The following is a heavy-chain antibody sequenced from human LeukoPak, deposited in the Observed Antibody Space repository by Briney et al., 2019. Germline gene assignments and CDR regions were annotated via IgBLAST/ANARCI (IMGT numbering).Heavy chain of an antibody. D-gene: IGHD3-10*01. J-gene: IGHJ3*01. CDR1: GFPFGDYA. V-gene: IGHV3-23*01. CDR3: ARSVRGVIADAFNV. Sequence: SGGSLRLSCTASGFPFGDYAMSWFRQAPGEGLEWVSDISANGGKTYYSDSVKGRFTISRDISKNTLFLQMNSLKVEDTAVYYCARSVRGVIADAFNVWGQGTMVAVSS. CDR2: ISANGGKT.